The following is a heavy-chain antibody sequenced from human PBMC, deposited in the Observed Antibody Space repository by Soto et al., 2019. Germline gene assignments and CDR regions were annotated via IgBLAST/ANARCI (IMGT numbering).Heavy chain of an antibody. J-gene: IGHJ4*02. Sequence: PGGSLRLSCAASGFSVSTKYMSWVRQAPGKVLEVFTFSSSGGSTYYADSVKGSFTISRDNSKNTLYLQMNSLRAEDTAVYYCTKANRYCSGANCFTFDYWGLGTLVTVSS. CDR2: SSSGGST. D-gene: IGHD2-15*01. CDR3: TKANRYCSGANCFTFDY. V-gene: IGHV3-66*01. CDR1: GFSVSTKY.